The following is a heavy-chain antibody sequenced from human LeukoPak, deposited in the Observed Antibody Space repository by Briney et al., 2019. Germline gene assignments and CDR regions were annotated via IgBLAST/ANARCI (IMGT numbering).Heavy chain of an antibody. CDR1: GFSFSAYS. V-gene: IGHV3-21*04. D-gene: IGHD3-10*01. Sequence: GGSLRLSCAASGFSFSAYSMIWVRQAPGKGLEWVSSISSSSSYIYYADSVKGRFTISRDNAKNSLYLQMNSLRAEDTALYYCAKDLHYYGSGRPDAFDIWGQGTMVTVSS. J-gene: IGHJ3*02. CDR2: ISSSSSYI. CDR3: AKDLHYYGSGRPDAFDI.